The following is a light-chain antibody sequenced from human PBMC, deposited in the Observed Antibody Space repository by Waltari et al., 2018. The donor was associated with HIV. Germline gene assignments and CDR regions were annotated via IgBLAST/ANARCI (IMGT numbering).Light chain of an antibody. J-gene: IGLJ2*01. Sequence: QSALTQPASVSGSPGQSITISCTGTSSDVGSYNLFSWYQQYPGKVPKLMIYEVTKRPSGVSNRFSGSKSGNTASLTISGLQAEDEADYYCCSYAGSHVVFGGGTKLTVL. CDR3: CSYAGSHVV. V-gene: IGLV2-23*02. CDR2: EVT. CDR1: SSDVGSYNL.